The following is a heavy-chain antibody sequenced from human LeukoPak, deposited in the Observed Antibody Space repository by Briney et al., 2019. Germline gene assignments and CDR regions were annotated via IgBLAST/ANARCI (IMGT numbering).Heavy chain of an antibody. D-gene: IGHD6-19*01. J-gene: IGHJ4*02. Sequence: GGSLRLSCAASGFTFCCYGMIWVRQAPGKGLEWVSYISTSSSTIYYADSVKGRFTISRDNAKNSLYLQMNSLRDEDTAVYYCARASGWYFHLEYGGQGTLVTVSS. CDR3: ARASGWYFHLEY. V-gene: IGHV3-48*02. CDR2: ISTSSSTI. CDR1: GFTFCCYG.